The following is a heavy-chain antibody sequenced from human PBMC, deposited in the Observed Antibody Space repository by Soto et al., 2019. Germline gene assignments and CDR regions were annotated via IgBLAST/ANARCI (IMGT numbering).Heavy chain of an antibody. V-gene: IGHV4-31*03. CDR1: CGSIISGGYY. CDR2: IYYSGST. Sequence: SETLSLTCTVSCGSIISGGYYWSWIREHPVKGLEWVGYIYYSGSTYYNPSLKSRVTISVDTSKNQFSLKLSSVTAADTAVYYCARGGPFSYGLRGYFDYWGQGTPVTVSS. CDR3: ARGGPFSYGLRGYFDY. J-gene: IGHJ4*02. D-gene: IGHD5-18*01.